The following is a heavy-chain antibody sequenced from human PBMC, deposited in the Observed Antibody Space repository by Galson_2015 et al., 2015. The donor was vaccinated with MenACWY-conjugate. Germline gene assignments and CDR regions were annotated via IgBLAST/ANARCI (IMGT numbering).Heavy chain of an antibody. CDR1: GGSISGYY. CDR3: ARHLYGGGVCYFCYFDY. D-gene: IGHD2-8*02. V-gene: IGHV4-59*08. Sequence: ETLSLTCTVSGGSISGYYWSWIRQSPGKGLEWLGDISYSGDTNYNPSLKSRVAISVDTSTNRFSLSLSSVTAADTAMYYCARHLYGGGVCYFCYFDYWGQGTLVTVSS. CDR2: ISYSGDT. J-gene: IGHJ4*02.